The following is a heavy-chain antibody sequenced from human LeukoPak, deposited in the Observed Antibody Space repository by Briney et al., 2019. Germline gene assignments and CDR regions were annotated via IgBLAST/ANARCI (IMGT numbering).Heavy chain of an antibody. Sequence: SETLSLTCAVSGGSISSGGYSWSWIRQPPGKGLEWIGYIYHSGSTYYNPSLKSRVTISVDRSKNQFSLKLSSVTAADTAVYYCARVLFGSSGRVWFDPWGQGTLVTVSS. V-gene: IGHV4-30-2*01. D-gene: IGHD6-19*01. J-gene: IGHJ5*02. CDR3: ARVLFGSSGRVWFDP. CDR1: GGSISSGGYS. CDR2: IYHSGST.